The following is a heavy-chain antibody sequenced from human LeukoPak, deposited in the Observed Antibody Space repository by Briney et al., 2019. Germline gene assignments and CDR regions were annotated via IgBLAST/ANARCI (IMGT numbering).Heavy chain of an antibody. CDR1: GFTFSDNY. CDR3: AELGITMIGGV. CDR2: ISSSGSI. D-gene: IGHD3-10*02. Sequence: PGGSLRLSCAAPGFTFSDNYMSWIRQAPGKGLEWVSYISSSGSIYYADSVKGRFTISRDNAKNSLYLQMNSLRAEDTAVCYCAELGITMIGGVWGKGTTVTISS. J-gene: IGHJ6*04. V-gene: IGHV3-11*04.